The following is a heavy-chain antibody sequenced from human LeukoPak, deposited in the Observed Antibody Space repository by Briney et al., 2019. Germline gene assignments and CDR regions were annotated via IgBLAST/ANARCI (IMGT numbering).Heavy chain of an antibody. J-gene: IGHJ5*02. D-gene: IGHD4-11*01. Sequence: SETLSLTCTVSGGSISGSSYYWGWIRQSPGKGLEWLGSIYYSGSTYYNPSLKSRVTISVDTSKNQFSLKLSSVTAADTAVYYCARGAGGFSNYNWFDPWGRGTLVTVSS. V-gene: IGHV4-39*07. CDR3: ARGAGGFSNYNWFDP. CDR2: IYYSGST. CDR1: GGSISGSSYY.